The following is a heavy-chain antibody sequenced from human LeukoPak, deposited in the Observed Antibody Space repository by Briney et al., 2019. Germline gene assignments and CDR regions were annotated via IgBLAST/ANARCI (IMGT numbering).Heavy chain of an antibody. V-gene: IGHV3-33*03. D-gene: IGHD3-22*01. CDR3: ARGVDYYDSSGRTNWFDP. Sequence: QPGGSLRLSCAASGFTFDTYAMHWVRQSPGEGLEWMAVIWYDGSRKEYADAVKGRFTISRDNAKNSLYLQMNSLRAEDTAVYYCARGVDYYDSSGRTNWFDPWGQGTLVTVSS. CDR1: GFTFDTYA. CDR2: IWYDGSRK. J-gene: IGHJ5*02.